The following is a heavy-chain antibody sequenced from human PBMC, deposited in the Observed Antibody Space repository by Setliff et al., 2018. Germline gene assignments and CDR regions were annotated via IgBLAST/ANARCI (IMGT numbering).Heavy chain of an antibody. Sequence: KPSETLSLTCAVYGGSFSGYYWSWIRQPPGKRLEWIGEIIHSGSTNYNPSLKSRVTISMDTSKNQFSLKLSSVTAADTAVYYCASLPGPLRYFDWLSTGTYYSYGMDVWGQGTTVTVSS. CDR3: ASLPGPLRYFDWLSTGTYYSYGMDV. CDR2: IIHSGST. D-gene: IGHD3-9*01. CDR1: GGSFSGYY. J-gene: IGHJ6*02. V-gene: IGHV4-34*12.